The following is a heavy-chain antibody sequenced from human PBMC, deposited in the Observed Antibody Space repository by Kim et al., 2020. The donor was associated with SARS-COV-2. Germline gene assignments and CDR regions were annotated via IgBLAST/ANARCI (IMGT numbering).Heavy chain of an antibody. CDR1: GFTFSDYS. D-gene: IGHD3-16*01. V-gene: IGHV3-48*02. CDR2: ITSKSSTT. Sequence: GGSLRLSCAASGFTFSDYSMPWVRQSSGKGLEWISHITSKSSTTDYADSVRGRFTISRDNAKNSLYLQMNSLKDEDTAVYYCARFGSYCLFYFWGQGTLVTVSS. J-gene: IGHJ4*02. CDR3: ARFGSYCLFYF.